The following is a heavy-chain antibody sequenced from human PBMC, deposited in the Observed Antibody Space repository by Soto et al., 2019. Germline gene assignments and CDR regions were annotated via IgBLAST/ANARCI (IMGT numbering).Heavy chain of an antibody. CDR2: INHSGST. J-gene: IGHJ6*02. CDR3: ARVRSSSDYYGMDV. Sequence: SETLSLTCAVYGGSFSAYYWSWIRQPPGKGLEWIGEINHSGSTNYNPSLKSRVTISVDTSKNQFSLKLSSVTAADTAVYYCARVRSSSDYYGMDVWGQGTTVTVSS. D-gene: IGHD6-13*01. CDR1: GGSFSAYY. V-gene: IGHV4-34*01.